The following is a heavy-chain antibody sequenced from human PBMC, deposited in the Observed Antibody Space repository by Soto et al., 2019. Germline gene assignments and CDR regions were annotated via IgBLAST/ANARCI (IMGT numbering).Heavy chain of an antibody. V-gene: IGHV3-30*09. J-gene: IGHJ4*02. CDR1: GFIFRSYA. CDR3: ARAFSGSYPSFDY. D-gene: IGHD1-26*01. Sequence: GGSLRLSCLASGFIFRSYAMHWVRQAPGKGLEWVAVITYDGINGYYADSVRGRFAISRDNSKNTLYLQMNSLRPEDTAVYYCARAFSGSYPSFDYWGQGTLVTVSS. CDR2: ITYDGING.